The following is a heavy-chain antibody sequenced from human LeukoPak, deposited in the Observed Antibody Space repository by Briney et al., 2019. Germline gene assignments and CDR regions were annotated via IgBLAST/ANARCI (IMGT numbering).Heavy chain of an antibody. J-gene: IGHJ6*02. CDR3: ASPVSLGGYYYGMDV. CDR2: ISGSSSYI. V-gene: IGHV3-21*01. D-gene: IGHD3-16*01. CDR1: GFTFSRYS. Sequence: GGSLRLSCAASGFTFSRYSMNWVRQAPGKGLEWVSSISGSSSYIYYADSVKGRFTISRDNAKNSLYLQMNSLRAEDTAVYYCASPVSLGGYYYGMDVWGQGTTVTVSS.